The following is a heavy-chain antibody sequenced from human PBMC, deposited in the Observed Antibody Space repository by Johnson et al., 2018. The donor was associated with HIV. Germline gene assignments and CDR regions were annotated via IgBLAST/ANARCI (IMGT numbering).Heavy chain of an antibody. CDR3: AKSVVVVLVGDNDDAFDI. V-gene: IGHV3-33*06. CDR2: IWYDGSNK. CDR1: GFTFSSYG. J-gene: IGHJ3*02. D-gene: IGHD2-21*01. Sequence: QVQLVESGGGVVQPGRSLRLSCAASGFTFSSYGMHWVRQAPGKGLEWVAVIWYDGSNKYYADSVKGRFTISRDNSKNTLYLQMNNLTSEDTAVYYCAKSVVVVLVGDNDDAFDIWGQGTMVTVSS.